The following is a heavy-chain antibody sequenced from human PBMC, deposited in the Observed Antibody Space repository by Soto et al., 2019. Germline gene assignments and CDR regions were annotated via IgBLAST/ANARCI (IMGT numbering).Heavy chain of an antibody. D-gene: IGHD3-22*01. V-gene: IGHV1-69*01. J-gene: IGHJ6*02. CDR3: ARKASSGYYSGYYYYGMDV. CDR1: GGTFSSYA. CDR2: IIPIFGTA. Sequence: QVQLVQSGAEVKKPGSSVKVSCKASGGTFSSYAISWVRQAPGQELEWMGGIIPIFGTANYAQKFQGRVTITADESTSTAYMELSSLRSEDTAVYYCARKASSGYYSGYYYYGMDVWGQGTTVTVSS.